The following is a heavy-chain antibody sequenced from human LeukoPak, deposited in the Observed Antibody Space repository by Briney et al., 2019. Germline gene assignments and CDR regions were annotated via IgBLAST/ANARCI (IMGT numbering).Heavy chain of an antibody. Sequence: SETLSLTRTVSGGSISRGDYYWSWIRQPPGTGLEGNVYIYYSGSTYYNPPLKSRVTISVGTSKNQFSLKLSSVTAARTGIQYCTRGRITRIAGPTYYFAYGGHGTLVSVSS. CDR3: TRGRITRIAGPTYYFAY. CDR1: GGSISRGDYY. V-gene: IGHV4-30-4*08. D-gene: IGHD3-22*01. J-gene: IGHJ4*01. CDR2: IYYSGST.